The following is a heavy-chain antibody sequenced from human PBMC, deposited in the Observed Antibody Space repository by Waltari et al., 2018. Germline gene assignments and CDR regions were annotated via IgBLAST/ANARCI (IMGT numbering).Heavy chain of an antibody. CDR3: ARHWKRNGYRFDP. CDR2: IYYSGNT. CDR1: GDSISRSSYY. D-gene: IGHD5-12*01. Sequence: QLQLQESGPGLVKPSETLSLTCTVSGDSISRSSYYWGGVRQSPGKGLEWIGTIYYSGNTYYNPTLKSRVTISGDTSKNQFSLKLSSVTAADTAVYYCARHWKRNGYRFDPWGQGTLVTVSS. J-gene: IGHJ5*02. V-gene: IGHV4-39*01.